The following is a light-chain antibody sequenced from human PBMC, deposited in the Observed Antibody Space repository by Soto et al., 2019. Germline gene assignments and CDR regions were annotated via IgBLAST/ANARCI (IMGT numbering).Light chain of an antibody. CDR2: WAS. Sequence: DIVMTQSPDSLAVSLGERATINCKSSQSVLYTSNDKNYLAWYQQSPGQPPKLLIYWASTRESGVPDRFSGIGSGTDCTLTLSRLQAADVAVYYCQQSYDTPYTFGQGTKLELK. CDR3: QQSYDTPYT. J-gene: IGKJ2*01. V-gene: IGKV4-1*01. CDR1: QSVLYTSNDKNY.